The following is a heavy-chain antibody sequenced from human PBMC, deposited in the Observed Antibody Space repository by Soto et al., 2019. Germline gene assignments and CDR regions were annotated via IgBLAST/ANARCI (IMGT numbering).Heavy chain of an antibody. V-gene: IGHV4-59*01. Sequence: SETLSLTCTVSGGSISSYYWNWIRQPPGKGLEWIGYIYYSGGTNYNPSLKSRVTMSLDTSKNQFSLILTSVTAADTAVYYCARYLSGGLRPDAFDIWGQGTMVTVSS. D-gene: IGHD5-12*01. CDR2: IYYSGGT. CDR3: ARYLSGGLRPDAFDI. CDR1: GGSISSYY. J-gene: IGHJ3*02.